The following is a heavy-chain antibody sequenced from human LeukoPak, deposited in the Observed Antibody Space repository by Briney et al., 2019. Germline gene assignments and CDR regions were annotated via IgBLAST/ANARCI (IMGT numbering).Heavy chain of an antibody. D-gene: IGHD3-10*01. CDR2: IYHSGST. J-gene: IGHJ4*02. V-gene: IGHV4-38-2*02. Sequence: PSETLSLTCTVSGYSISSGYYWGWIRQPPGKGLEWIGSIYHSGSTYYNPSLKSRVTISVDTSKNQFSLKLSSVTAADTAVYYCARVGYSSSGNYYNDRGAFDYWGQGTLVTVSS. CDR3: ARVGYSSSGNYYNDRGAFDY. CDR1: GYSISSGYY.